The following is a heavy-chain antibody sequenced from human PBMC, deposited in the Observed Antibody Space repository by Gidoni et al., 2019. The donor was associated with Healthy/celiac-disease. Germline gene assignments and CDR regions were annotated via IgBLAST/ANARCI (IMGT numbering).Heavy chain of an antibody. Sequence: QVQLVECGGGVVQPGMSLRLSCAASGFTFSSSGMHWVRQAPGKGREWVDVRWYDGSNKYYADSVKGRFTISRDNSKNTLYLQMNSLRAEDTAVYYCARDHGSYYVVIPFYLDYWGQGTLVTVSS. CDR3: ARDHGSYYVVIPFYLDY. CDR1: GFTFSSSG. D-gene: IGHD1-26*01. J-gene: IGHJ4*02. CDR2: RWYDGSNK. V-gene: IGHV3-33*01.